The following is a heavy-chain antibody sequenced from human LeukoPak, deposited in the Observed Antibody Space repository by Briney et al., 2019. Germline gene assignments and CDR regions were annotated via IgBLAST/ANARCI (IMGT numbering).Heavy chain of an antibody. D-gene: IGHD3-22*01. CDR1: GFTVSGNY. CDR2: IYSGGTT. CDR3: AKGPYYDSSGYYLDY. J-gene: IGHJ4*02. V-gene: IGHV3-66*02. Sequence: PGGSLRLSCAASGFTVSGNYMSWVRQAPGKGLEWVSVIYSGGTTYYADSVKGRFTISRDNSKNTLYLQMNSLRAEDTAVYYCAKGPYYDSSGYYLDYWGQGTLVTVSS.